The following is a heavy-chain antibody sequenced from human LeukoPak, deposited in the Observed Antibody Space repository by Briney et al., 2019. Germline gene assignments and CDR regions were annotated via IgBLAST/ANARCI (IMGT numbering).Heavy chain of an antibody. J-gene: IGHJ4*02. V-gene: IGHV4-59*01. CDR3: ARSPRGRELRFDY. D-gene: IGHD1-26*01. Sequence: PSETLSLTCTVSGGSLSTYYWSWIRQPPGKGLEWIGYVYYSGSTNYNPSLKSRVTISVDTSKNQFSLKLSSETAADTAVYYCARSPRGRELRFDYWGQGTLVTVSS. CDR2: VYYSGST. CDR1: GGSLSTYY.